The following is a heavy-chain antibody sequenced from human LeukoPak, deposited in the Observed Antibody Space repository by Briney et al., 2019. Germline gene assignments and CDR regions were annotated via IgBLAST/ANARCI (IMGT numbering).Heavy chain of an antibody. CDR2: INTNTGNP. CDR1: GYTFTSYA. Sequence: ASVKVSCKASGYTFTSYAMNWVRQAPGQGLEWMGWINTNTGNPTYAQGFTGRFVFSLDTSVSTAYLQISSLKAEDTAVYYCARRPVKPLLWFGELDLWFDPWGQGTLVTVSS. D-gene: IGHD3-10*01. J-gene: IGHJ5*02. CDR3: ARRPVKPLLWFGELDLWFDP. V-gene: IGHV7-4-1*02.